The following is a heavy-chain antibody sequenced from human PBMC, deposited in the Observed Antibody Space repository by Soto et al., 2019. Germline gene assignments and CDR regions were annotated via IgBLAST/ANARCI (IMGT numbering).Heavy chain of an antibody. CDR3: ARGAGCSSTSCYLSDWFDP. CDR1: GYTFTSYG. Sequence: QVQLVQSGAEVKKPGASVKVSCKASGYTFTSYGISWVRQAPGQGLEWMGWISAYNGNTYYAQKLQGRVTMTTDTSTSTAYMELRSLRSDDTAVYYCARGAGCSSTSCYLSDWFDPWGQGTLVTVSS. D-gene: IGHD2-2*01. J-gene: IGHJ5*02. V-gene: IGHV1-18*01. CDR2: ISAYNGNT.